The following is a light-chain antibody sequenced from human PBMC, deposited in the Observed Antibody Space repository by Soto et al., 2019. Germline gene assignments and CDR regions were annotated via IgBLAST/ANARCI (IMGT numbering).Light chain of an antibody. CDR3: QQYDNLPLT. Sequence: IQMTQSPSSRSASVGDRVTITCQASQEISNYLNWYQQKPGKAPKLLIYDASNLETGVPSRFSGSGSGTDFTFTISSLQPEDIATYYCQQYDNLPLTFGGGTKVEIK. CDR2: DAS. CDR1: QEISNY. V-gene: IGKV1-33*01. J-gene: IGKJ4*01.